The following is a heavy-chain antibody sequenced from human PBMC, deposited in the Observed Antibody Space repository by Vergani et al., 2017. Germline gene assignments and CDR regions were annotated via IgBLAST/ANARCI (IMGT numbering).Heavy chain of an antibody. CDR2: INPSGGST. CDR1: GYTFTSYY. J-gene: IGHJ6*02. Sequence: QVQLVQSGAEVKKPGASVKVSCKASGYTFTSYYMHWVRQAPGQGLEWMGIINPSGGSTSYAQKFQGRVTMTRDTSTSTVYMELSSLRSEDTAVYYCARGPIVATSETYDYYYYYGMDVWGQGTTVTVSS. V-gene: IGHV1-46*03. CDR3: ARGPIVATSETYDYYYYYGMDV. D-gene: IGHD5-12*01.